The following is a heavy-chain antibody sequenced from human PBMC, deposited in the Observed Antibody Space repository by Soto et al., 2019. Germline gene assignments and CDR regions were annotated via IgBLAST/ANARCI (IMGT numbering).Heavy chain of an antibody. J-gene: IGHJ2*01. CDR1: GFTFSSYA. D-gene: IGHD2-15*01. V-gene: IGHV3-23*01. Sequence: GGSLRLSCAASGFTFSSYAMSLVRQAPGKGLEWVSAISGSGGSTYYADSVKGRFTISRDNSKNTLYLQMNSLRAEDTAVYYCAKDRPCSGGSCYSGSYFDLWSRGTLVTVSS. CDR3: AKDRPCSGGSCYSGSYFDL. CDR2: ISGSGGST.